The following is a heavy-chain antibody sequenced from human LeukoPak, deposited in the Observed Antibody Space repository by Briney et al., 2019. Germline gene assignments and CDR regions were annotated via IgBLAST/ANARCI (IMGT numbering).Heavy chain of an antibody. J-gene: IGHJ4*02. D-gene: IGHD3-16*02. CDR1: GFTFSSYS. Sequence: PGGSLRLSCAASGFTFSSYSMNWVRQAPGKGLEWVSSISSSSSYIYYADSVKGRFTIFRDNAKNSLYLQMNSLRAEDTAVYYCARDGAITFGGVIVMDYWGQGTLVTVSS. CDR2: ISSSSSYI. V-gene: IGHV3-21*01. CDR3: ARDGAITFGGVIVMDY.